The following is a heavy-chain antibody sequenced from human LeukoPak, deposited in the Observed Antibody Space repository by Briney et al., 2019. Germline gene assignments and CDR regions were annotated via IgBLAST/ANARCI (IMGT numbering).Heavy chain of an antibody. CDR3: ARGQLRFLEWLYHYYYGMDV. D-gene: IGHD3-3*01. CDR2: MNPNSGNT. Sequence: ASVKVSCKASGYTFTSYDINWVRQATGQGLEWMGWMNPNSGNTGYAQKFQGRVTMTRNTSISTAYMELSSLRSEDMAVYYCARGQLRFLEWLYHYYYGMDVWGQGTTVTASS. CDR1: GYTFTSYD. J-gene: IGHJ6*02. V-gene: IGHV1-8*01.